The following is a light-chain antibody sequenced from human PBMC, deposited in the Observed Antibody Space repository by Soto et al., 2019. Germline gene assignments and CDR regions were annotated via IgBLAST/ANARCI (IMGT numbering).Light chain of an antibody. Sequence: PSTVSASVGDSVTITCRASQSITTWLAWYQQKPGKAPKRLIYAASSLQSGVPSRFSGSVSGTDFTLTISSLQPEDFATYYCQQSYSTPRTFGQGTKVDI. CDR3: QQSYSTPRT. J-gene: IGKJ1*01. V-gene: IGKV1-39*01. CDR1: QSITTW. CDR2: AAS.